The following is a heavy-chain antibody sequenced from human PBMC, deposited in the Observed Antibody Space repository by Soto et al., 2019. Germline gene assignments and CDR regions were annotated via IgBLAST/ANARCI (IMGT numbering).Heavy chain of an antibody. J-gene: IGHJ6*02. V-gene: IGHV1-18*01. CDR2: ISAYNGNT. D-gene: IGHD3-3*01. CDR1: GYTFTSYG. CDR3: ARARPSNDFWSGYHYYYYYGMDV. Sequence: QVQLVQSGAEVKKPGASVKVSCKASGYTFTSYGISWVRQAPGQGLEWMGWISAYNGNTNYAQKLQGRVTMTTDTSTSTAYMELRSLSSDDTAVYYCARARPSNDFWSGYHYYYYYGMDVWGQGTTVTVSS.